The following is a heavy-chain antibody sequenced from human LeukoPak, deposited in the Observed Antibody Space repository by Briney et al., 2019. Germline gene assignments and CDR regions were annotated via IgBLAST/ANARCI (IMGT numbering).Heavy chain of an antibody. J-gene: IGHJ3*02. D-gene: IGHD3-22*01. CDR3: TRSTYDSSGYGAFDI. CDR2: IRSKANYYST. CDR1: GFIFIGSP. V-gene: IGHV3-73*01. Sequence: GGSLRLSCEASGFIFIGSPMHWVRQPSWKGLEWVGRIRSKANYYSTAYAASVKGRFTIYRDDSKNTAYLQMNSVKTEDTAVYYCTRSTYDSSGYGAFDIWGQGTMVTVSS.